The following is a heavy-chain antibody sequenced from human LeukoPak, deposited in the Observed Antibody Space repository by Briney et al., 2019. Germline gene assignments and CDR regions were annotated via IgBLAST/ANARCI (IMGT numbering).Heavy chain of an antibody. V-gene: IGHV1-69*04. J-gene: IGHJ3*02. CDR3: AISSYYYDSSGFPPAAFDI. CDR1: GGTFSSYA. D-gene: IGHD3-22*01. Sequence: GASVKVSCKASGGTFSSYAISWVRQAPGQGLEWMGRIIPILGIANYAQKFQGRVTITADKSTSTAYMELSSPRSEDTAVYYCAISSYYYDSSGFPPAAFDIWGQGTMVTVSS. CDR2: IIPILGIA.